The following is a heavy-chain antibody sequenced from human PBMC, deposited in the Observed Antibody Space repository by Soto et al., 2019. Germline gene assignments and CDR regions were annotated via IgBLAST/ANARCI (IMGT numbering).Heavy chain of an antibody. V-gene: IGHV1-18*04. CDR3: AKGSSSGRWRYFDY. CDR2: ISAYNGNT. Sequence: ASVKVSCKAPGDTFTSYYMHWVRQAPGQGLEWMGWISAYNGNTNYAQKLQGRVTMTTDTSTSTAYMELRSLRSDDTAVYYCAKGSSSGRWRYFDYWGQGTLVTVSS. J-gene: IGHJ4*02. CDR1: GDTFTSYY. D-gene: IGHD6-19*01.